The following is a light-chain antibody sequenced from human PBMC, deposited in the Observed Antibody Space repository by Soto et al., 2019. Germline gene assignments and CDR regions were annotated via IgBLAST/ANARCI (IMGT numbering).Light chain of an antibody. CDR2: DVS. J-gene: IGLJ2*01. Sequence: QSALTQPASVSGSPGQSITISCTGTSSDVGGYNYVSWYQQLPGKAPKLMIYDVSNRPSGVSNRFSGSKSGNTASLTISGLQAEDEADYYCSSYTSSSTLVVFGGGTTVTVL. CDR1: SSDVGGYNY. CDR3: SSYTSSSTLVV. V-gene: IGLV2-14*01.